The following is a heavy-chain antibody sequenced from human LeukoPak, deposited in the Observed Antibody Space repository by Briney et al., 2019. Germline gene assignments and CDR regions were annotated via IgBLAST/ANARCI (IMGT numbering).Heavy chain of an antibody. J-gene: IGHJ4*02. D-gene: IGHD1-26*01. CDR2: INPNSGGT. V-gene: IGHV1-2*06. Sequence: ASVKVSXKASGYTFTGYYMHWMRQAPGQGLEWMGRINPNSGGTNYAQKFQGRVTMTRDTSISTAYMELSRLRSDDTAEYYCARPSDWWELLRLDYWGQGTLVTVSS. CDR1: GYTFTGYY. CDR3: ARPSDWWELLRLDY.